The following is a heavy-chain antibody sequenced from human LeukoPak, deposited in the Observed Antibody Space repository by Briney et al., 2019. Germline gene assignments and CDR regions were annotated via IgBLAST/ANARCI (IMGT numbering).Heavy chain of an antibody. CDR3: ARGRLTIFGVVITPETDY. V-gene: IGHV3-21*01. CDR1: EFTFSRYS. Sequence: PGGSLRLSCAASEFTFSRYSMHWVRQAPGKGLEWVSSISSSSSYIYYADSVKGRFTISRDNAKNSLYLQMNSLRAQDTAVYYCARGRLTIFGVVITPETDYWGQGTLVTVSS. J-gene: IGHJ4*02. CDR2: ISSSSSYI. D-gene: IGHD3-3*01.